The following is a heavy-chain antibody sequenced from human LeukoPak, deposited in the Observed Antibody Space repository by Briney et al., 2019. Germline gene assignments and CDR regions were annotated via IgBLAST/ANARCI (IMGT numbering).Heavy chain of an antibody. CDR3: ARTYGDYLSYYFDY. J-gene: IGHJ4*02. V-gene: IGHV4-59*12. D-gene: IGHD4-17*01. Sequence: PSETLSLTCTVSGGSISTYYWSWIRQPPGEGLEWIGYIYYSGSTSYNPSLKSRVTISVDTSKSQFSLNLSSVTAADTAVYYCARTYGDYLSYYFDYWGQGTLVTVSS. CDR1: GGSISTYY. CDR2: IYYSGST.